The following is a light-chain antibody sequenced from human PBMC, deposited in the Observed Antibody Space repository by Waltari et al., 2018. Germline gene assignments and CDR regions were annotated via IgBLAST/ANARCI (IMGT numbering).Light chain of an antibody. CDR3: MQSIKERT. V-gene: IGKV2D-29*02. CDR2: KVT. Sequence: DVVMTQTPLSLPVTPGEPASISCRSSQSLLHSDGNTYLHWYLQKPGQSPRLLIYKVTNRESGVPDRFSGSGSGTEFTLQISRVEPEDVGVYYCMQSIKERTFGQGTKVEIK. J-gene: IGKJ1*01. CDR1: QSLLHSDGNTY.